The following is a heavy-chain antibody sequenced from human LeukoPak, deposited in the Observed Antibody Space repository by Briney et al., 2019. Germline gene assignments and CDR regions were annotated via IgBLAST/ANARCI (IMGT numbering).Heavy chain of an antibody. CDR1: GFTFSSYG. Sequence: GGSLRLSCAASGFTFSSYGMHWVRQAPGKGLEWVAFIRYDGSNKYYADSVKGRFTISRDNSKNTLYLQMNSLRPEDTAVYYCAKDIEYSYGSDYWGQGTLVTVSS. D-gene: IGHD5-18*01. CDR3: AKDIEYSYGSDY. J-gene: IGHJ4*02. V-gene: IGHV3-30*02. CDR2: IRYDGSNK.